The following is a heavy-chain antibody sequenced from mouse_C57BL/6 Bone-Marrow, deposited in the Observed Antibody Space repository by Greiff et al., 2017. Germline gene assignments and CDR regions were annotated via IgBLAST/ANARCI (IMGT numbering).Heavy chain of an antibody. CDR2: ISSGGSYT. CDR3: ARPMTTVVATVDYAMDY. J-gene: IGHJ4*01. V-gene: IGHV5-6*01. Sequence: EVKVVESGGDLVKPGGSLKLSCAASGFTFSSYGMSWVRQTPDKRLEWVATISSGGSYTYYPDSVKGRFTISRDNAKNTLYLQMSSLKSEDTAMYYCARPMTTVVATVDYAMDYWGQGTSVTVSS. CDR1: GFTFSSYG. D-gene: IGHD1-1*01.